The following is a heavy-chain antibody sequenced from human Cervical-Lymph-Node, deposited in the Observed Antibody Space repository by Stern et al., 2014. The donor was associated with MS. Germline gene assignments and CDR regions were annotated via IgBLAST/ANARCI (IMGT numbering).Heavy chain of an antibody. J-gene: IGHJ2*01. CDR3: ARGVTAVTNYVPNWCFDL. CDR1: GGSITNRDY. D-gene: IGHD4-11*01. V-gene: IGHV4-39*02. CDR2: VYYSGIT. Sequence: QVQLQESGPGLVKPSETLSLTCTVSGGSITNRDYWGWIRQSPGKGLEWIGSVYYSGITYYRPSLKRRATISIDTSRHQFFLRLSSVTATDTAVYFCARGVTAVTNYVPNWCFDLWGRGTLVTVSS.